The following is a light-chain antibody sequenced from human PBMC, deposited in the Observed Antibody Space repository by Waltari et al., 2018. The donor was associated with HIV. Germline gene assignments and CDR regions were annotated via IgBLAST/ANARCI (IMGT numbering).Light chain of an antibody. CDR1: SGDVGTYNL. J-gene: IGLJ2*01. CDR3: CSYAGTVV. Sequence: QSALSQPASVSGSPGQSITISCTGGSGDVGTYNLVSWYQRLPGSAPKLIIYEATKRPSGVSNRCSGSKSGGTASLTISGLQADDEGHYYCCSYAGTVVFGGGTELTVL. V-gene: IGLV2-23*01. CDR2: EAT.